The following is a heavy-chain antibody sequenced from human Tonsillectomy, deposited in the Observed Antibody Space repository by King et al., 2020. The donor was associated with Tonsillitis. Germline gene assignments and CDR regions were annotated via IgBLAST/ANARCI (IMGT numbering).Heavy chain of an antibody. CDR1: GFTFSSYW. D-gene: IGHD2-2*01. V-gene: IGHV3-7*01. CDR3: ARGPELQLPNNWFDP. Sequence: QLVQSGGGLVQPGGSLRLSCAASGFTFSSYWMNWVRQAPGKGLEWVANIKQDGSEKYYVDSVKGRFTISRDNAKNSLYLQMNSLRAEDTAVYYCARGPELQLPNNWFDPWGQGTLVTVSS. CDR2: IKQDGSEK. J-gene: IGHJ5*02.